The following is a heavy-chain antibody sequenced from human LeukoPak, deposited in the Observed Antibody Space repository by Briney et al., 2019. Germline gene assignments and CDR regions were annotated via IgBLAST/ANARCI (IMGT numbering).Heavy chain of an antibody. J-gene: IGHJ6*03. Sequence: GGSLRLSCAASEFTFMSYAMSWVRQAPGKGLEWVSTISGSSTATYYADSAKGRFTISRDNSQNTLYLQMNSLRAEDTAVYYCAKEYTSGWYFLGYYNYYYMDVWGKGTTVSVSS. V-gene: IGHV3-23*01. CDR1: EFTFMSYA. CDR3: AKEYTSGWYFLGYYNYYYMDV. CDR2: ISGSSTAT. D-gene: IGHD6-19*01.